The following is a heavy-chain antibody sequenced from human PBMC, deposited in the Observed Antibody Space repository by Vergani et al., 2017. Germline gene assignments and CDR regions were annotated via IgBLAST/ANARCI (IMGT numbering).Heavy chain of an antibody. CDR3: AKDDGYGSSGYYPNFDY. J-gene: IGHJ4*02. V-gene: IGHV3-30*18. D-gene: IGHD3-22*01. CDR1: GFTFSSYG. Sequence: QVQLVESGGGVVQPGRSLRLSCAASGFTFSSYGMHWVRQAPGKGLEWVAVISYDGSNKYYADSVKGRFTISRDNSKNTLYLQMNSLRAEDTAVYYCAKDDGYGSSGYYPNFDYWGQGTLVTVSS. CDR2: ISYDGSNK.